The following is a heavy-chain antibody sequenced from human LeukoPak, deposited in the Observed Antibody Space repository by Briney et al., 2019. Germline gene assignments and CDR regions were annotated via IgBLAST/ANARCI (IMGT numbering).Heavy chain of an antibody. CDR3: ARGRSGLTDYFDY. Sequence: SQTLSLTCTVSGGSISSGDYFWSWIRQHPGKGLEWIGYIYYSGSTYYNPSLKSRVTISVDTSKNQFSLKLSSVTAADTAVYYCARGRSGLTDYFDYWGQGTLVTVSS. CDR1: GGSISSGDYF. V-gene: IGHV4-30-4*01. D-gene: IGHD6-19*01. CDR2: IYYSGST. J-gene: IGHJ4*02.